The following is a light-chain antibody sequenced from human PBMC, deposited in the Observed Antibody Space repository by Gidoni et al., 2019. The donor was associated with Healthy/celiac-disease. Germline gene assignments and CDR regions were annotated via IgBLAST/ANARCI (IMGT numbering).Light chain of an antibody. CDR2: GAS. Sequence: EIVLTPSPGALSLSPGERATLTCRASQSVSSSYLAWYQQKPGQAPRLLICGASSRATGSPDRFSGSGSGTDFTLTISRLEPEDFAVYYCQQYGSSPPYTFXQXTKLEIK. CDR1: QSVSSSY. CDR3: QQYGSSPPYT. J-gene: IGKJ2*01. V-gene: IGKV3-20*01.